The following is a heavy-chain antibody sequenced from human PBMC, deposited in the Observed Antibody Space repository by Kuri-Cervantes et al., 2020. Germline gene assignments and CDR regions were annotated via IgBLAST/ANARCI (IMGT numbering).Heavy chain of an antibody. CDR1: GFTFSSYA. CDR3: ARDLLDP. V-gene: IGHV3-30-3*01. Sequence: GESLKISCAASGFTFSSYAMHWVRQAPGKGLEWVAVISYDGSNKYYADSVKGRFTISRDNAKNTLYLQMNSPRAEDTAVYYCARDLLDPWGQGTLVTVSS. J-gene: IGHJ5*02. CDR2: ISYDGSNK.